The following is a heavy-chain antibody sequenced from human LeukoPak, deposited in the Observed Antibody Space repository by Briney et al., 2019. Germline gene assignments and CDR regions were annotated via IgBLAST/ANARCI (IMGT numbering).Heavy chain of an antibody. CDR2: IFYSGST. CDR3: ARGDSSWPYYIDC. J-gene: IGHJ4*02. D-gene: IGHD6-13*01. CDR1: GGSISSYY. V-gene: IGHV4-59*01. Sequence: SETLSLTCTVSGGSISSYYWNWIRQSPGKGLEWIGYIFYSGSTNYNPSLNSRVTISVDTSKNQFSLKLNSVTAADTAVYYCARGDSSWPYYIDCWGQGTLVTVSS.